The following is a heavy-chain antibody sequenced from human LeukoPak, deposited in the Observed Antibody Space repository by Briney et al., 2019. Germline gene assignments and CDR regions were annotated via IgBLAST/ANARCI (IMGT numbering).Heavy chain of an antibody. CDR2: FYTSGST. J-gene: IGHJ6*03. CDR3: ARELAVRGQKYYYYYYYMDV. Sequence: SETLSLTCNVSGGSISSGSYYWSWIRQPAGKGLEWIGRFYTSGSTNYNPSLKSRVTISVDTSKNQFSLKLSSVTAADTAVYYCARELAVRGQKYYYYYYYMDVWGKGTTVTVSS. CDR1: GGSISSGSYY. D-gene: IGHD3-10*01. V-gene: IGHV4-61*02.